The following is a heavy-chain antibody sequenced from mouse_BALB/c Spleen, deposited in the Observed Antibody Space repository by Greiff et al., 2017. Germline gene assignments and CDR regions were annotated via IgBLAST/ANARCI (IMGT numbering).Heavy chain of an antibody. V-gene: IGHV5-6-5*01. J-gene: IGHJ4*01. CDR2: ISSGGST. CDR3: ARGQVRGAMDY. Sequence: EVQLVESGGGLVKPGGSLKLSCAASGFTFSSYAMSWVRQTPEKRLEWVASISSGGSTYYPDSVKGRFTISRDNARNILYLEMSSLRSEDTAMYYCARGQVRGAMDYWGQGTSVTVSS. CDR1: GFTFSSYA.